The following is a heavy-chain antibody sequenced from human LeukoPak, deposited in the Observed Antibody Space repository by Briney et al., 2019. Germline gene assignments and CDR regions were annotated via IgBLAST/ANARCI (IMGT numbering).Heavy chain of an antibody. J-gene: IGHJ6*02. Sequence: GRSLRLSCVASGFTFSSHGLHLVRQAPGKGLEWVAVIWYDGSNKYYADSVKGRFTVSRDNSKNTLFLQMNNLRADDTAVYYCARDLSGVYGMDVWGQGTTVTVSS. CDR2: IWYDGSNK. D-gene: IGHD3-10*01. CDR3: ARDLSGVYGMDV. V-gene: IGHV3-33*01. CDR1: GFTFSSHG.